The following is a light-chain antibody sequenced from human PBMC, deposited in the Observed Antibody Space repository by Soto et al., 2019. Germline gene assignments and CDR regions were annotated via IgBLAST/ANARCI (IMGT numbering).Light chain of an antibody. J-gene: IGKJ1*01. Sequence: EVVMTQSTATLSASPGERATLSCRASQSVNTNLAWYQKKPGQAPTVLVYAASTSATGIPDRFSGSGSGTDFTHTISSLQPEDFALYYCQEYNDCPRGTCGQGTKVEVK. CDR3: QEYNDCPRGT. V-gene: IGKV3-15*01. CDR2: AAS. CDR1: QSVNTN.